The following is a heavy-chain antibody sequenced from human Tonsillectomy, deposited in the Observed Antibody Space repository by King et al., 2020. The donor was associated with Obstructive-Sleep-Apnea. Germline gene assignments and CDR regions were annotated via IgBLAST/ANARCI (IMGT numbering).Heavy chain of an antibody. D-gene: IGHD5-18*01. CDR3: AREQGDTAIVTDAFDI. Sequence: VQLVESGGGVVQPGRSLRLSCAASGFTFSSYGMHWVRQAPGKGLEWVAVIWYDGSNKYYADSVKGRFTISRDNSKNTLYLQMNSLRAEDTAVYYCAREQGDTAIVTDAFDIWGQGTMVTVSS. CDR1: GFTFSSYG. CDR2: IWYDGSNK. J-gene: IGHJ3*02. V-gene: IGHV3-33*01.